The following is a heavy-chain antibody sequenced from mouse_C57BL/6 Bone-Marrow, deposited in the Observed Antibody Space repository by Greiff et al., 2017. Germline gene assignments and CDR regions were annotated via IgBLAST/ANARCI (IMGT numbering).Heavy chain of an antibody. V-gene: IGHV14-1*01. D-gene: IGHD1-2*01. CDR1: GFNIKDYY. Sequence: VQLQQSGAELVRPGASVKLSCTASGFNIKDYYMHWVKQRPEQGLEWIGRIDPDDGDTEYAPKFQGQATMTADKASNTAYLQLSSLTSEDTAVYYCARRVHYCYSLDYWGQGTSVTVSS. CDR3: ARRVHYCYSLDY. J-gene: IGHJ4*01. CDR2: IDPDDGDT.